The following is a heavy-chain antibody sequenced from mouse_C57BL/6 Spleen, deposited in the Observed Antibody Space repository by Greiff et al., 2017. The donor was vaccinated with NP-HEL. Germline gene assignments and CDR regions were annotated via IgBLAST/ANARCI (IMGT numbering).Heavy chain of an antibody. CDR2: IDPETGGT. CDR3: TRDDGYQAWFAY. V-gene: IGHV1-15*01. J-gene: IGHJ3*01. Sequence: QVQLQQSGAELVRPGASVTLSCKASGYTFTDYEMHWVKQTPVHGLEWIGAIDPETGGTAYNQKFKGKAILTADKSSSTAYMELRSLTSEDSAVYYCTRDDGYQAWFAYWGQGTLVTVSA. D-gene: IGHD2-3*01. CDR1: GYTFTDYE.